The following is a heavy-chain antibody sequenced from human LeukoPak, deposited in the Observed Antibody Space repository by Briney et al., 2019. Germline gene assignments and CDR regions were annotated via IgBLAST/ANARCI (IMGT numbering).Heavy chain of an antibody. D-gene: IGHD4-17*01. CDR2: ISYDGSNK. CDR3: ARDPPMTTVTTFYY. CDR1: GFTFSSYA. J-gene: IGHJ4*02. Sequence: GGSLRLSCAASGFTFSSYAMHWVRQAPGKGLEWVAVISYDGSNKYYADSVKGRFTVSRDNSKNTLYLQMNSLRAEDTAVYYCARDPPMTTVTTFYYWGQGTLVTVSS. V-gene: IGHV3-30-3*01.